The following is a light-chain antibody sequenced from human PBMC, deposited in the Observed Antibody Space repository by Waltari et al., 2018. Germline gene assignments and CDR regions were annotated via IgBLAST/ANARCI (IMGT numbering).Light chain of an antibody. J-gene: IGKJ5*01. CDR1: QTLLYSSNNKNY. CDR2: WAS. Sequence: DIVMTQSPDSLAVSLGERATINYKSSQTLLYSSNNKNYLSWYQQKPGQPPKLLIYWASARESGVPGRFSGSGSGTDFTLTISSLQAEDVAVYYCQQYYSTPPTFGQGTRLGIK. CDR3: QQYYSTPPT. V-gene: IGKV4-1*01.